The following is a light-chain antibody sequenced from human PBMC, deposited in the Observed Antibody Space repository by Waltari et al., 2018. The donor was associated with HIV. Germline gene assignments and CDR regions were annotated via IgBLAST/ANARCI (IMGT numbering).Light chain of an antibody. CDR3: CSYAGGRVFVL. CDR2: EVT. J-gene: IGLJ2*01. Sequence: QSALTQPASVSGSPGQSITISCTGTISDIGSYNLVSWYQQYPGRAPKLIIYEVTKWPSGVSDRFSGSKSGNRASLTVAGLKVEDEADYYCCSYAGGRVFVLFGGGTRLTV. V-gene: IGLV2-23*02. CDR1: ISDIGSYNL.